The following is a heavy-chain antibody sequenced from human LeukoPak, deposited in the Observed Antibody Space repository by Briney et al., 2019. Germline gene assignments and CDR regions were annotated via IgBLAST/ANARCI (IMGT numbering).Heavy chain of an antibody. V-gene: IGHV4-61*02. J-gene: IGHJ4*02. Sequence: SQTLSLTCTVSGGSISSGSYYWSWIRQPAGKGLEWIGRIYTSGSTYYNPSLKSRVTMSVDTSKNQFSLKLSTVTAEDTAVYYCARRGVEAGRVSFDYWGQGTLVTVAS. CDR2: IYTSGST. CDR1: GGSISSGSYY. D-gene: IGHD2-8*01. CDR3: ARRGVEAGRVSFDY.